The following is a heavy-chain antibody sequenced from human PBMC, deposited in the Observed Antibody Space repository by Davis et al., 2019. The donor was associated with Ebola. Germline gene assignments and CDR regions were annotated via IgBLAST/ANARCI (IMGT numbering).Heavy chain of an antibody. CDR3: AKDRGGRYPYDAFDF. CDR2: ISYDGSNK. D-gene: IGHD1-26*01. J-gene: IGHJ3*01. Sequence: GGSLRLSCAASGFTFSSYGMHWVRQAPGKGLEWVAVISYDGSNKYYADSVKGRFTISRDNSKNTVFLQMNSLRAEDTAVYYCAKDRGGRYPYDAFDFWGQGTVVTVSS. CDR1: GFTFSSYG. V-gene: IGHV3-30*18.